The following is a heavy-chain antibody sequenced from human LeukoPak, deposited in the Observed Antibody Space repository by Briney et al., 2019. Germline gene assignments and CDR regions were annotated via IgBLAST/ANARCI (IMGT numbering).Heavy chain of an antibody. J-gene: IGHJ6*03. Sequence: GSLRLSCAASGFTFSSYEMNWVRQPPGKGLEWIGEINHSGSTNYNPSLKSRVTISVDTSKNQFSLKLSSVTAADTAVYYCARGSPALGEWLSYYYYYYYMDVWGKGTTVTVSS. D-gene: IGHD3-3*01. CDR3: ARGSPALGEWLSYYYYYYYMDV. CDR1: GFTFSSYE. V-gene: IGHV4-34*01. CDR2: INHSGST.